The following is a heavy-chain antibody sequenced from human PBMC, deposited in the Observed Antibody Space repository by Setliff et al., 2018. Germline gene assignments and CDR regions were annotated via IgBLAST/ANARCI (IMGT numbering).Heavy chain of an antibody. CDR3: ARSGYYDFWSGYYIPGYFDY. CDR2: INHSGST. D-gene: IGHD3-3*01. Sequence: PSETLSLTCAVYGGSFSGYYWSWIRQPPGKGLEWIGEINHSGSTNYNPSLESRVTISVDTSKNQFSLKLSSVTAADTAVYYCARSGYYDFWSGYYIPGYFDYWGQGTLVTVSS. V-gene: IGHV4-34*01. J-gene: IGHJ4*02. CDR1: GGSFSGYY.